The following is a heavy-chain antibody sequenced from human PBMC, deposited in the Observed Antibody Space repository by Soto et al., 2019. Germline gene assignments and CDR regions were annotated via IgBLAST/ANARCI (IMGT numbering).Heavy chain of an antibody. CDR3: ARAKYSSSWYYYYMDV. J-gene: IGHJ6*03. D-gene: IGHD6-13*01. Sequence: QVQLQESGPGLVKPSETLSLTCTVSGGSISSYYWSWIRQPPGKGLEWIGYIYYSGSTNYNPSLKSRVPISVDTSKNQFSLKLSSVTAADTAVYYCARAKYSSSWYYYYMDVWGKGTTVTVSS. V-gene: IGHV4-59*08. CDR2: IYYSGST. CDR1: GGSISSYY.